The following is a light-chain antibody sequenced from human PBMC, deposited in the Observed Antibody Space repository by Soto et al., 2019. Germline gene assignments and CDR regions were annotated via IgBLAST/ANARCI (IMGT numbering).Light chain of an antibody. CDR2: AAS. CDR3: QQSFSPLWT. Sequence: DIQMTQSPSSLSASVGDRVTITCRASQSISNYLNWYQQKPGQAPKLLIYAASIMQSGVPSRFSGRGSETDLTLTISSLQPDDSATYYCQQSFSPLWTFGQGTKVEV. CDR1: QSISNY. V-gene: IGKV1-39*01. J-gene: IGKJ1*01.